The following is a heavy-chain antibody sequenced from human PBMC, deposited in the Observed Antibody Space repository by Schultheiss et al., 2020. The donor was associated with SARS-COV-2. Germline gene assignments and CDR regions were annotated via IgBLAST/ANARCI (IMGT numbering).Heavy chain of an antibody. V-gene: IGHV4-34*01. CDR2: INHSGST. CDR3: ARVGYSYGLDYYYYGMDV. CDR1: GDSISSYY. D-gene: IGHD5-18*01. J-gene: IGHJ6*02. Sequence: SQTLSLTCTVSGDSISSYYWSWVRQPPGKGLEWIGEINHSGSTNYNPSLKSRVTISVDTSKNQFSLKLSSVTAADTAVYYCARVGYSYGLDYYYYGMDVWGQGTTVTVSS.